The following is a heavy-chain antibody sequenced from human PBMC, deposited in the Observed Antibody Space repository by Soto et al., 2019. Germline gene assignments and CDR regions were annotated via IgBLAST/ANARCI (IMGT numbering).Heavy chain of an antibody. CDR1: GYTFTSYY. V-gene: IGHV1-46*01. Sequence: ASVKVSCKASGYTFTSYYMHWVRQAPGQGLEWMGIINPSGGSTSYAQKFQGRVTMTRDTSTSTVYMELSSLRSEDTAVYYCARASGAARSLYYYYYGMDVWGQGTTVTVSS. D-gene: IGHD6-6*01. CDR3: ARASGAARSLYYYYYGMDV. J-gene: IGHJ6*02. CDR2: INPSGGST.